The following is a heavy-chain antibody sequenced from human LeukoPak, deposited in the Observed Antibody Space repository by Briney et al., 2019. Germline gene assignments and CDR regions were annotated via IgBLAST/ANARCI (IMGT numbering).Heavy chain of an antibody. V-gene: IGHV1-18*01. CDR3: ARDHRNGADASDI. D-gene: IGHD1-1*01. J-gene: IGHJ3*02. CDR2: MNPNSGNT. CDR1: GYTFTSYD. Sequence: ASVKVSCKASGYTFTSYDIDWVRQATGQGLEWMGWMNPNSGNTNYAQKLQGRVTMTTDTSTSTAYMELRSLRSDDTAVYYCARDHRNGADASDIWGQGTMVTVSS.